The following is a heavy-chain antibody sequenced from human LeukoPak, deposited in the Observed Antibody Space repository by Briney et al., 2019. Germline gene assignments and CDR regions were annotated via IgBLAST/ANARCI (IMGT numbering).Heavy chain of an antibody. CDR2: IIPIFGTA. CDR1: GGTFSSYA. J-gene: IGHJ3*02. D-gene: IGHD1-26*01. V-gene: IGHV1-69*13. CDR3: ARRELDAFDI. Sequence: SVKVSCKASGGTFSSYAISGVRQAPGQGLEWMGGIIPIFGTANYAQKFQGRVTITADESTSTAYMELSSLRSEDMAVYYCARRELDAFDIWGQGTMVTVSS.